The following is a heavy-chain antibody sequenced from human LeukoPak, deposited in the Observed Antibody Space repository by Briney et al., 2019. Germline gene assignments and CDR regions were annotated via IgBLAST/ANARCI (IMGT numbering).Heavy chain of an antibody. CDR1: GFTFSSYA. D-gene: IGHD5-24*01. CDR3: ANEGWLQLTY. V-gene: IGHV3-23*01. CDR2: ISGSGGTT. Sequence: GGSLRLSCAASGFTFSSYAMSWVRQAPGKGLEWVSVISGSGGTTYCADSVKGRFTISRDNSKNTLYLQMNSLRADDTAVYFCANEGWLQLTYWGQGTLVTVSS. J-gene: IGHJ4*02.